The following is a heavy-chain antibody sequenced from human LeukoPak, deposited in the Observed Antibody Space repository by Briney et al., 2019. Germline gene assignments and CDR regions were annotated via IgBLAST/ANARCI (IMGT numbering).Heavy chain of an antibody. CDR2: IYYSGST. J-gene: IGHJ5*02. Sequence: SETLSLTCSVSGGSIRSYYWSWIRQPPGKGLEWIGYIYYSGSTNYNPSLKSRVTISVDTSKNQFSLKLSSVTAADTAVYYCARRARPDNWFDPWGQGTLVTVSS. D-gene: IGHD6-6*01. V-gene: IGHV4-59*08. CDR3: ARRARPDNWFDP. CDR1: GGSIRSYY.